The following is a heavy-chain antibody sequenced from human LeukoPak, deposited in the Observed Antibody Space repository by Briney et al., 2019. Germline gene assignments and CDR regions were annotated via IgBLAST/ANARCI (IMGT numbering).Heavy chain of an antibody. J-gene: IGHJ3*02. V-gene: IGHV5-51*01. CDR3: ARPVSGWYKRNDAFDI. CDR2: IYPGDSDT. D-gene: IGHD6-19*01. Sequence: GESLKISCKGSGYSFTSYWIGWVRQMPGKGLEWMGIIYPGDSDTRYSPSFQGQVTISADKSISTAYLQWSSLKASDTAMYYCARPVSGWYKRNDAFDIWGQGTMVTVSS. CDR1: GYSFTSYW.